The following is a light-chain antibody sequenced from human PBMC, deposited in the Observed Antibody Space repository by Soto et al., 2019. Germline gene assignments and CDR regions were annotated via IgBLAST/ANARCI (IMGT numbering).Light chain of an antibody. Sequence: IQMTQSPSSVSASVGDRVTITCRASQPISTWLAWYQQRPGKAPNLLIYHASSLERGVPSRFSGSGSGTEFTLTISSMQPDDFATFYCQQYNGYSRTFGRGTKVDI. V-gene: IGKV1-5*01. J-gene: IGKJ1*01. CDR3: QQYNGYSRT. CDR2: HAS. CDR1: QPISTW.